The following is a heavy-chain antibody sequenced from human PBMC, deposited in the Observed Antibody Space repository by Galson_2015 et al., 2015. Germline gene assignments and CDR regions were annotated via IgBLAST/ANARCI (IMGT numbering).Heavy chain of an antibody. CDR3: TRRRDYLDY. CDR1: GGTFNTYA. CDR2: IIPAVDIV. Sequence: SVKVSCKAPGGTFNTYAITWVRRAPGQGLEWVGTIIPAVDIVKKSQKFQDRLTLTADKSTSTAYMRLSSLTSEDTAVYYCTRRRDYLDYWGQGTLVTVSS. J-gene: IGHJ4*02. V-gene: IGHV1-69*04.